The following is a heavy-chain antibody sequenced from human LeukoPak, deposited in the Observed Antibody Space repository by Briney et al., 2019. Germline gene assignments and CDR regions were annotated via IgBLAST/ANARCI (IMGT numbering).Heavy chain of an antibody. CDR3: ARDDIVAGGQIQMWLDY. Sequence: ASVKVSCKASGYTFTGYYMHWVRQAPGQGLEWMGWINPNSGATNYEQKFQGRVTMTRDTSISTAYMELSRLRPDDTAVYYRARDDIVAGGQIQMWLDYWGQGTLVAVSS. V-gene: IGHV1-2*02. D-gene: IGHD5-18*01. J-gene: IGHJ4*02. CDR1: GYTFTGYY. CDR2: INPNSGAT.